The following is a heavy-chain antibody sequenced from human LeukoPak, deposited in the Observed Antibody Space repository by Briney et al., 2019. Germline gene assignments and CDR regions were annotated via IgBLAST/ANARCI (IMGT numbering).Heavy chain of an antibody. V-gene: IGHV4-34*01. CDR1: GGSFSGYY. CDR2: INHSGST. J-gene: IGHJ5*02. Sequence: SETLSLTCAVYGGSFSGYYWSWIRQPPGKGLEWIGEINHSGSTNYNPSLKSRVTISVDTSKNQFSLKLSSVTAADTAVYYCARHQPPFDPWGQGTLVTVSS. CDR3: ARHQPPFDP.